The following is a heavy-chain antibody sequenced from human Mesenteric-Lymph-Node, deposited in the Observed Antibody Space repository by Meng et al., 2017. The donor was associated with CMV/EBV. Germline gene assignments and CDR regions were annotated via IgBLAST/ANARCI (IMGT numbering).Heavy chain of an antibody. CDR3: ARTNGYND. CDR2: ISTDGIST. V-gene: IGHV3-74*01. Sequence: GESLKISCAASGFTFTNYWMHWVRQVPGKGLVWVSLISTDGISTTYADSVKGRFTISRDNAKNTLYLQMNSLRVEDSGVYYCARTNGYNDWGQGTLVTVSS. J-gene: IGHJ4*02. D-gene: IGHD5-24*01. CDR1: GFTFTNYW.